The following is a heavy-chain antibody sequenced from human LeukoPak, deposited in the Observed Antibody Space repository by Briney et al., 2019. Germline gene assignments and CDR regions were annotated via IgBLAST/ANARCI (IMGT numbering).Heavy chain of an antibody. V-gene: IGHV1-18*01. D-gene: IGHD1-26*01. Sequence: GASVKVSCKASGYTFTSYGISWVRQAPGQGLEWMGWISPYSGNTNYAQKLQGRVTMTTDTSTSTAYIELRSLRSDDTAVYYCARDVLYLGWELSDAFDIWGQGTMVTVSS. J-gene: IGHJ3*02. CDR2: ISPYSGNT. CDR1: GYTFTSYG. CDR3: ARDVLYLGWELSDAFDI.